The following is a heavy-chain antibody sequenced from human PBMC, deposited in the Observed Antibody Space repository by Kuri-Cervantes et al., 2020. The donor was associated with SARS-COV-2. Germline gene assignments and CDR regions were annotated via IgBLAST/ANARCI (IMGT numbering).Heavy chain of an antibody. D-gene: IGHD3-22*01. CDR2: IIPIFGTA. Sequence: SVKVSCKASGGTFSSYAISWVRQAPGQGLEWMGGIIPIFGTANYAQKFQGRVTITADKSTSTAYMELSSLRSEDTAVYYCATLPITMIVVVITPHWYFDLWGRGTLVTVSS. J-gene: IGHJ2*01. CDR3: ATLPITMIVVVITPHWYFDL. V-gene: IGHV1-69*06. CDR1: GGTFSSYA.